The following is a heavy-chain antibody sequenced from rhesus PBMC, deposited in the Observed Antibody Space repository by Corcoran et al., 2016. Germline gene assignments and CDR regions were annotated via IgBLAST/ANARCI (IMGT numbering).Heavy chain of an antibody. CDR3: ARGYCIGSDCYAYFDY. CDR1: GYTFTDYY. J-gene: IGHJ4*01. Sequence: EVQLVQSGAEVKKPGASVKISCKASGYTFTDYYVHWVRQAPGKGLEWMGRVDPEDGEAIHAQKFQDRVTITMDTSKDTAYMELSSLRSEDTAVYYCARGYCIGSDCYAYFDYWGQGVLVTVSS. D-gene: IGHD2-21*01. CDR2: VDPEDGEA. V-gene: IGHV1-111*01.